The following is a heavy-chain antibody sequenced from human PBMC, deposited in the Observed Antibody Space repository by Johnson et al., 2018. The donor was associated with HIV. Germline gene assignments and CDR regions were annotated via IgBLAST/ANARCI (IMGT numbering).Heavy chain of an antibody. J-gene: IGHJ3*02. Sequence: VQLVESGGGVVQPGGSLRLSCAASGFSVSASYMSWLRQAPGKALEWVSVIYRGGATYYAASVQGRFTISRDNYKNTLYLQMNSLRGEDTAVYYCAKVHSSSSNGFDIWGQGTMVTVSS. CDR1: GFSVSASY. CDR3: AKVHSSSSNGFDI. V-gene: IGHV3-66*01. D-gene: IGHD6-6*01. CDR2: IYRGGAT.